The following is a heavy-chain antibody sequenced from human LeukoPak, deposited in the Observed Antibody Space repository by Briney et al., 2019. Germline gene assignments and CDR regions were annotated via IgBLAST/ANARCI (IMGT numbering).Heavy chain of an antibody. J-gene: IGHJ6*02. CDR3: ARDPLRSTWSTYNNAMDV. CDR2: ISAYNGNT. Sequence: ASVKVSCKASGYSFTSYAINWMRQAPGQGLEWVGWISAYNGNTDYAQKVQGRVTMTTDASTSTAHMELVSLTSVDTAVHYCARDPLRSTWSTYNNAMDVWGQGTTVTVS. V-gene: IGHV1-18*04. D-gene: IGHD6-13*01. CDR1: GYSFTSYA.